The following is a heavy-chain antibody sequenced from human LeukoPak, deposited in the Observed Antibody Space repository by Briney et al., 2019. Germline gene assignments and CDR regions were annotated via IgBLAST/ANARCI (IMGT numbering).Heavy chain of an antibody. CDR3: AKGPITAGPYYFDY. J-gene: IGHJ4*02. V-gene: IGHV3-7*05. Sequence: GGSLRLSCAASGFTFSSYWMSWVRQAPGKGLEWVANIKQDGSEKYYVDSVKGRFTISRDNSKNTLYLQMNSLTAEDTAVYYCAKGPITAGPYYFDYWGQGTLVTVSS. CDR1: GFTFSSYW. CDR2: IKQDGSEK.